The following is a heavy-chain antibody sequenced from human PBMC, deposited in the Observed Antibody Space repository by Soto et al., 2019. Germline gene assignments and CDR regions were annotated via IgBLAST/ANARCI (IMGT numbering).Heavy chain of an antibody. CDR2: INHSGST. D-gene: IGHD2-8*01. CDR1: GGSFSGYY. CDR3: ARGPIVLMVYAIFQGFDP. Sequence: TSETLSLTCAVYGGSFSGYYWSWIRQPPGKGLEWIGEINHSGSTNYNPSLKSRVTISVDTSKNQFSLKLSSVTAADTAVYYCARGPIVLMVYAIFQGFDPWGQGTLVTVSS. V-gene: IGHV4-34*01. J-gene: IGHJ5*02.